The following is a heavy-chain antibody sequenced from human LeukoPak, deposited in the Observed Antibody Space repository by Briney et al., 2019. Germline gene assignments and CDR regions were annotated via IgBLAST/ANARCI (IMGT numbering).Heavy chain of an antibody. CDR2: IYYSGST. CDR3: ARLVNVDTAMPDY. D-gene: IGHD5-18*01. Sequence: SETLSLTCTVSGVSISSSSYYWGWIRPPPGKGLEWIGSIYYSGSTYYNPSLKSRVTISVDTSKTQFSLKLSSVTAADTAVYYCARLVNVDTAMPDYWGQGTLVTVSS. CDR1: GVSISSSSYY. V-gene: IGHV4-39*01. J-gene: IGHJ4*02.